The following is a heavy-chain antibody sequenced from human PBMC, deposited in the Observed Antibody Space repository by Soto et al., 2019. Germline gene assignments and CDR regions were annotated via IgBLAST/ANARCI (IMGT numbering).Heavy chain of an antibody. Sequence: SETLSLTCTVSGGSVSSGSYYWSWIRQPPGKGLEWIGYIYYSGSTNYNPSLKSRVTISVDTSKNQFSLKLSSVTAADTAVYYCASSIRFLEWDDASDIWGQGTMVTVSS. CDR1: GGSVSSGSYY. CDR3: ASSIRFLEWDDASDI. CDR2: IYYSGST. D-gene: IGHD3-3*01. V-gene: IGHV4-61*01. J-gene: IGHJ3*02.